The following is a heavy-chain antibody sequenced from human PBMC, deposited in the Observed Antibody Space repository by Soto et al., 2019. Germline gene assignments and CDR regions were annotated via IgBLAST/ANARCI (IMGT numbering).Heavy chain of an antibody. Sequence: GGSLRLSCAASGFTFSSYAMSWVRQAPGKGLEWVSAISGSGGSTYYAYSVKGRFTISRDNSKNTLYLQMNSLRAEDTAVYYCAKVAPHYYDSSGYFDSWGQGTLVTVSS. J-gene: IGHJ4*02. D-gene: IGHD3-22*01. CDR3: AKVAPHYYDSSGYFDS. CDR1: GFTFSSYA. CDR2: ISGSGGST. V-gene: IGHV3-23*01.